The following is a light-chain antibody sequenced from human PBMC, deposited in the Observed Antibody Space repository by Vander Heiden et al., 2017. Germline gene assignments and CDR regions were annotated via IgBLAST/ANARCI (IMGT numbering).Light chain of an antibody. Sequence: SSELTPPPSVSVSPGQTASITCSGDKLGDKYACWYQQKPCQSPVLVIYQDSMLPTVIPERFSGSNSGNTATLTISGTQAMDEADYYCQACYSSTAVFGGGTKLTVL. J-gene: IGLJ2*01. V-gene: IGLV3-1*01. CDR3: QACYSSTAV. CDR1: KLGDKY. CDR2: QDS.